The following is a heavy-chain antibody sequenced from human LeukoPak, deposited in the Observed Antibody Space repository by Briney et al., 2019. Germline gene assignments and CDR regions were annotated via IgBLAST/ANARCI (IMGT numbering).Heavy chain of an antibody. D-gene: IGHD3-16*01. Sequence: ASETLSLTCAVSSYSISSGYYWGWIRQPPGKGLEWIGSIYHSGSTYYNPSLKSRVTILVDTPKNQFSLKLSSVTAADTAVYYCARRGGSRYFDYWGQGTLVTVSS. CDR1: SYSISSGYY. CDR2: IYHSGST. J-gene: IGHJ4*02. V-gene: IGHV4-38-2*01. CDR3: ARRGGSRYFDY.